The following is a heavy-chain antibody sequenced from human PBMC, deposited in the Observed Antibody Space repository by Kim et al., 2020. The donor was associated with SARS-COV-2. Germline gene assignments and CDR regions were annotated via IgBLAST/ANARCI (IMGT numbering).Heavy chain of an antibody. J-gene: IGHJ6*02. CDR2: IIPIFGTA. D-gene: IGHD6-6*01. V-gene: IGHV1-69*13. CDR1: GGTFSSYA. CDR3: GIAARRRGGYYYYGMDV. Sequence: SVKVSCKASGGTFSSYAISWVRQVPGQGLEWMGGIIPIFGTANYAQKFQGRVTITADESTSTAYMELSSLRSEDTAVYHCGIAARRRGGYYYYGMDVWGQGTTVTVSS.